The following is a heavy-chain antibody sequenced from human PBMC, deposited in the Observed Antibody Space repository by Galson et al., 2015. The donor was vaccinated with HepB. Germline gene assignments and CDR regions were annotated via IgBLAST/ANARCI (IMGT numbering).Heavy chain of an antibody. CDR1: GYTFTSYA. CDR2: ISGYNDNT. Sequence: SVKVSCKASGYTFTSYALSWVRQAPGQGLEWMGWISGYNDNTNYAQKFQGRVTMTTDTSTSAAYMELRSLRSDDTAVYYCASNTSDKGAFDVWGQGTLVTVSS. J-gene: IGHJ3*01. CDR3: ASNTSDKGAFDV. V-gene: IGHV1-18*01.